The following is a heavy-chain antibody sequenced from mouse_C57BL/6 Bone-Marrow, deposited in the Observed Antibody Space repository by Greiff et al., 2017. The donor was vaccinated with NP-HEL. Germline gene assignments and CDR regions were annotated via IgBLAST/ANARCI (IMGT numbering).Heavy chain of an antibody. CDR2: IWSGGST. CDR3: ARNWVVAPDY. Sequence: VQLQQSGPGLVQPSQSLSITCTVSGFSLTSYGVHWVRQSPGKGLEWLGVIWSGGSTDYNAAFISRLSISKDNSKSQVFFKMNRLQADDTAIYYCARNWVVAPDYWGQGTTLTVSS. CDR1: GFSLTSYG. J-gene: IGHJ2*01. D-gene: IGHD1-1*01. V-gene: IGHV2-2*01.